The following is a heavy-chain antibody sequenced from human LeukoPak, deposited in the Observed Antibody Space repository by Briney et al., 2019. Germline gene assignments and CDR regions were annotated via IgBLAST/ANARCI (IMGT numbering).Heavy chain of an antibody. CDR2: IYYSGTT. V-gene: IGHV4-39*02. CDR3: ARDLDYDYVWGSPLY. Sequence: SETLSLTCTVSGGSISSSSYYWGWIRQPPGKGLEWIGSIYYSGTTYYNPSLKSRVTISVDTSKNHFSLKLSSVTAADTAVYYCARDLDYDYVWGSPLYWGQGTLVTVSS. CDR1: GGSISSSSYY. D-gene: IGHD3-16*01. J-gene: IGHJ4*02.